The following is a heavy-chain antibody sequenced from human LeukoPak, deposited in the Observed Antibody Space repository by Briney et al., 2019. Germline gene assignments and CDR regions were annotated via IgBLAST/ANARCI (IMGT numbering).Heavy chain of an antibody. D-gene: IGHD1-1*01. CDR2: ISDRGDST. CDR3: AKDIGWLERRMGYFDY. J-gene: IGHJ4*02. Sequence: PGGSLRLSCAASGFTFSSYAMSWVRQAPGKGLEWVSVISDRGDSTYYGDSVKGRFTISRDNSKNTLYLQMNSLRAEDTAVYYCAKDIGWLERRMGYFDYWGQGTLVTVSS. CDR1: GFTFSSYA. V-gene: IGHV3-23*01.